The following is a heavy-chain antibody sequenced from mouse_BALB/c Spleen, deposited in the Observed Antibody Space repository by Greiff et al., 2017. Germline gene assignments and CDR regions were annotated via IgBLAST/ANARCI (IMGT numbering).Heavy chain of an antibody. V-gene: IGHV4-1*02. CDR3: ARPPAGTFAY. Sequence: EVKLMESGGGLVQPGGSLKLSCAASGFDFSRYWMSWVRQAPGKGLEWIGEINPDSSTINYTPSLKDKFIISRDNAKNTLYLQMSKVRSEDTALYYCARPPAGTFAYWGQGTLVTVSA. CDR1: GFDFSRYW. J-gene: IGHJ3*01. CDR2: INPDSSTI. D-gene: IGHD4-1*01.